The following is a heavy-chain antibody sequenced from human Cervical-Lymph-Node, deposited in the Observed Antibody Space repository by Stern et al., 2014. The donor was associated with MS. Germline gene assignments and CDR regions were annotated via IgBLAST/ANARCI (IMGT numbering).Heavy chain of an antibody. CDR3: ARATSDYIWGSYRYLDY. J-gene: IGHJ4*02. D-gene: IGHD3-16*02. V-gene: IGHV1-69*12. CDR2: VIPMFGIA. CDR1: GGTFSSYT. Sequence: VQLVQSGAEVKKPGSSVKVSCKASGGTFSSYTIGWVRQAPRQGLEWMGGVIPMFGIANYAEKFQGRVTITADESTSTAYMDLSTLRSEDTAVYYCARATSDYIWGSYRYLDYWGQGTQVTVSS.